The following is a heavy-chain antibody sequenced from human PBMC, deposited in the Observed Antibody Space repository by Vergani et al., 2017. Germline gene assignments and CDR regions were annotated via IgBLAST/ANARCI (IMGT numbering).Heavy chain of an antibody. D-gene: IGHD3-9*01. CDR3: ARARCIETCYMSNWLDS. J-gene: IGHJ5*01. CDR2: IKSDGSIT. V-gene: IGHV3-74*03. CDR1: GFSFNSYW. Sequence: EVQLLESGGGLVKPGGSLRLSCTTSGFSFNSYWMHWVRQVPGKGLLWVSRIKSDGSITAYADSVKGRFTISRDNAQNTLYLQMNSLRVEDTGVYYCARARCIETCYMSNWLDSWGQGTLVTVSS.